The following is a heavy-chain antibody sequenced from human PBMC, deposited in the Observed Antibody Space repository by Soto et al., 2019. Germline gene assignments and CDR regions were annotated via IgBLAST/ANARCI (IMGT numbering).Heavy chain of an antibody. V-gene: IGHV1-69*13. CDR1: GGTFSSYA. CDR2: IIPIFGTA. CDR3: ARPYYYGSGSPPDYYGMDV. D-gene: IGHD3-10*01. Sequence: GASVKVSCKASGGTFSSYAISWVRQPPGQGLEWMGGIIPIFGTANYAQKFQGRVTITADESTSTAYMELSSLRSEDTAVYYCARPYYYGSGSPPDYYGMDVWGQGTTVTVSS. J-gene: IGHJ6*02.